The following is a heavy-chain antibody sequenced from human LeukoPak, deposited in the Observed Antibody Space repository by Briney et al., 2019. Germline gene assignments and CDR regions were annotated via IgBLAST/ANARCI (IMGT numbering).Heavy chain of an antibody. J-gene: IGHJ3*02. CDR3: ARSVGGNSPDDAFDI. Sequence: ASVKVSCKASGYTFTGYYMHWVRQAPGQGLEWMGWINPNSGGTNYAQKFQGWVTMTRDTSISTAYMELSRLGSDDTAVYYCARSVGGNSPDDAFDIWGQGTMVTVSS. CDR1: GYTFTGYY. V-gene: IGHV1-2*04. D-gene: IGHD4-23*01. CDR2: INPNSGGT.